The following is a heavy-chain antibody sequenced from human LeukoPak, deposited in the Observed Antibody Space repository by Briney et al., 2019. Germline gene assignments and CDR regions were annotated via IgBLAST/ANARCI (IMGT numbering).Heavy chain of an antibody. CDR1: GFTFSSYW. CDR2: IKQDGSEK. CDR3: ARDLGSGWYGGFDY. D-gene: IGHD6-19*01. Sequence: GGSLRLSCAASGFTFSSYWMSWVRQAPGKGLEWVANIKQDGSEKYYVDSVKGRFTISRDNAKNSLYLQMNSLRAEDTAVYYCARDLGSGWYGGFDYRGQGTLVTVSS. J-gene: IGHJ4*02. V-gene: IGHV3-7*01.